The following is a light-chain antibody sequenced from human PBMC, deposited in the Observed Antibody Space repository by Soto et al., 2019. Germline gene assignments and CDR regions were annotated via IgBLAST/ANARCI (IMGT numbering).Light chain of an antibody. Sequence: DIHMTQSPSTLSSSLGDRVTLTCRASQNINSWLAWYQQKPGKAPKLLSYEASSLEKGVPARFGGSGSGTEFTLTISSLKPDDFATYYCQQYNVYSWTFGQGTKVDI. CDR1: QNINSW. CDR3: QQYNVYSWT. V-gene: IGKV1-5*03. J-gene: IGKJ1*01. CDR2: EAS.